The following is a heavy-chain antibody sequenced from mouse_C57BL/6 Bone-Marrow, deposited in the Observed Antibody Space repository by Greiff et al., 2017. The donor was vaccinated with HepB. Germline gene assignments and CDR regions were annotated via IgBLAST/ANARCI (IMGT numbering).Heavy chain of an antibody. D-gene: IGHD1-2*01. CDR1: GFNIKNTY. J-gene: IGHJ4*01. CDR3: AVLPLYYGRGYYYAMDY. Sequence: EVQRVESVAELVRPGASVKLSCTASGFNIKNTYMHWVKQRPEQGLEWIGRIDPANGNTKYAPKFQGKATITADTSSNTAYLQLSSLTSEDTAIYYCAVLPLYYGRGYYYAMDYWGQGTSVTVSS. CDR2: IDPANGNT. V-gene: IGHV14-3*01.